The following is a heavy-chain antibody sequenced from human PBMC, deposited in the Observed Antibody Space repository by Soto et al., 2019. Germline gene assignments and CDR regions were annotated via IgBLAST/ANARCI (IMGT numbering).Heavy chain of an antibody. J-gene: IGHJ4*02. Sequence: QLQLQESGPGLVKPSETLSLTCTVSGGSISSSSYYWGWIRQPPGKGLEWIGSSFYSGGTHYNPSPGSRVTISVDTSKNQFSLNLTSVTAADTAVYYCAGRVIGRATDFWGQGTLVTVSS. CDR3: AGRVIGRATDF. V-gene: IGHV4-39*01. CDR1: GGSISSSSYY. CDR2: SFYSGGT.